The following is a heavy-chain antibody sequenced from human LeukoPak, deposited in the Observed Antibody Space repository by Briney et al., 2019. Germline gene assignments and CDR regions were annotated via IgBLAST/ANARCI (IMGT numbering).Heavy chain of an antibody. Sequence: PSETLSLTCTVSGGSISSSSYYWGWIRQPPGKGLEWIGSIYYSGSTYYNPSLKSRVTISVDTSKNQCSLKLSSVTAADTAVYYCARSLGSRPAKRQDYWGQGTLVTVSS. V-gene: IGHV4-39*01. J-gene: IGHJ4*02. CDR2: IYYSGST. CDR3: ARSLGSRPAKRQDY. D-gene: IGHD3-10*01. CDR1: GGSISSSSYY.